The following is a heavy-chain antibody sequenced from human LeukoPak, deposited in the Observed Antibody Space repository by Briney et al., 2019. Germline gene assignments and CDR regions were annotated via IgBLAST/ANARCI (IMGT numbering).Heavy chain of an antibody. V-gene: IGHV1-18*01. Sequence: ASVKVSCKASGYTFTSYGISWVRQAPGQGIEWMGWISAYNGNTNYAQKLQGRVTMTTDTSTSTAYMELRSLRSDDTAVYSCARSGTMVRGVNTLIDYWGQGTLVTVSS. CDR2: ISAYNGNT. J-gene: IGHJ4*02. CDR3: ARSGTMVRGVNTLIDY. CDR1: GYTFTSYG. D-gene: IGHD3-10*01.